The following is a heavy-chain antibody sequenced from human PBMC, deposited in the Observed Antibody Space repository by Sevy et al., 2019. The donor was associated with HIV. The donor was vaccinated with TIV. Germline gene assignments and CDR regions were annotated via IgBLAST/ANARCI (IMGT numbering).Heavy chain of an antibody. V-gene: IGHV1-8*01. D-gene: IGHD3-9*01. CDR3: TRVRALNYYDCSVSMEYNWFDP. CDR1: GYTFTSYD. Sequence: ASVKVSCKTSGYTFTSYDINWVRQATGQGLEWMGWMNPNTGNTGFAQKFQDRVTMTRDTSTSTAYMELRSLRSDDTAIYYCTRVRALNYYDCSVSMEYNWFDPWGQGTLVTVSS. J-gene: IGHJ5*02. CDR2: MNPNTGNT.